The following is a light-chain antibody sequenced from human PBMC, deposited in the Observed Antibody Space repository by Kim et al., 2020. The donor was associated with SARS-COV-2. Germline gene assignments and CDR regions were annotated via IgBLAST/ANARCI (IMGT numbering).Light chain of an antibody. CDR3: QQYDYSLT. CDR2: GTS. J-gene: IGKJ4*01. CDR1: QTVSSSY. V-gene: IGKV3-20*01. Sequence: EIVLTQSPGTLSLSPGERATLSCRASQTVSSSYLAWYQQKPGQAPSLLIYGTSSRATGIPDRFSGSGSGTDFTLTISRLEPEDFAVYYGQQYDYSLTFGGGTKVDIK.